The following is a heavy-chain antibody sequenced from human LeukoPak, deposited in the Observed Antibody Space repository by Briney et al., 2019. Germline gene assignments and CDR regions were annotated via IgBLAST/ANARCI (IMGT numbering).Heavy chain of an antibody. D-gene: IGHD1-26*01. V-gene: IGHV3-73*01. CDR1: GXTFSGSD. J-gene: IGHJ3*02. Sequence: GGSLRLSCAASGXTFSGSDIHWVRQASGKGLEWVGHIRSKTNNYATADAASVKGRFTFYRDDSKNTAYIQMNSLKTEDTAGYYCARDRSGSGVVGTFDIWGQGSMVTVSS. CDR3: ARDRSGSGVVGTFDI. CDR2: IRSKTNNYAT.